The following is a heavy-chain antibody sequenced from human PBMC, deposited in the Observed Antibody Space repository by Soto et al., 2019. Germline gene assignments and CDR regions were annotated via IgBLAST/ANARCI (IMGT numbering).Heavy chain of an antibody. CDR3: ARAGAITGTITNWFEP. Sequence: EVQLVESGGGLVKPGGSLRLSCAASGFTFSSYSMNWVRQAPGKGLEWVSSISSSSSYIYYADSVKGRFTISRDNAKNSLYLQMNSLRAEDTAVYYCARAGAITGTITNWFEPWGQGTLVTVSS. V-gene: IGHV3-21*01. CDR1: GFTFSSYS. J-gene: IGHJ5*02. D-gene: IGHD1-20*01. CDR2: ISSSSSYI.